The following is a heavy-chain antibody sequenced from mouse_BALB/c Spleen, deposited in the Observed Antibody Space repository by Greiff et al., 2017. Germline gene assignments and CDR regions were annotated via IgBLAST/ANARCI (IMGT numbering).Heavy chain of an antibody. D-gene: IGHD2-1*01. CDR2: ISDGGSYT. CDR1: GFTFSDYY. CDR3: ARGGYCNYQYYYAMDY. Sequence: EVLLVESGGGLVKPGGSLKLSCAASGFTFSDYYMYWVRQTPEKRLEWVATISDGGSYTYYPDSVKGRFTISRDNAKNTLYLQMSSLKSEDTAMYYCARGGYCNYQYYYAMDYWGQGTSVTVSS. V-gene: IGHV5-4*02. J-gene: IGHJ4*01.